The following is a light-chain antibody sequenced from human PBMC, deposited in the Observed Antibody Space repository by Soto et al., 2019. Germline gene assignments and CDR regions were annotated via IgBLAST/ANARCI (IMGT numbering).Light chain of an antibody. V-gene: IGKV3-20*01. CDR3: QQYSSSPIT. CDR1: QSFSSTY. Sequence: EIVLTKSPGTLSLSPGEIATLYCSASQSFSSTYLAWYQQKPGQAPRLLIYGASSRATGIPDRFSGGGSGTDFSLTISRLDPEDFAVYYCQQYSSSPITFGQGTRLEI. J-gene: IGKJ5*01. CDR2: GAS.